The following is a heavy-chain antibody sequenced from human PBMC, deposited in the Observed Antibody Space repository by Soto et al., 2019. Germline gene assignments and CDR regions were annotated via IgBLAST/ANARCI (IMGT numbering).Heavy chain of an antibody. CDR2: IIPILGIA. J-gene: IGHJ3*02. Sequence: PGESLKISCKGSGYSFTSYTISWVRQAPGQGLEWMGRIIPILGIANYAQKFQGRVTITADKSTSTAYMELSSRRSEDTAVYYCARDEGYGDYVAFDIWGQGTMVT. CDR1: GYSFTSYT. D-gene: IGHD4-17*01. CDR3: ARDEGYGDYVAFDI. V-gene: IGHV1-69*04.